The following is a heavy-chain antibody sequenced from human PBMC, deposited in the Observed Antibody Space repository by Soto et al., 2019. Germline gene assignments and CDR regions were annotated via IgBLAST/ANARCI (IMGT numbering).Heavy chain of an antibody. CDR2: IKGDETST. J-gene: IGHJ4*02. CDR3: ARGVSGYYGFDY. Sequence: EVQLVESGGGPAQFGGSLRLSCAASGFTFSNYWMHWVSQVPGKGLVCVSRIKGDETSTGYADSVKGRFTIFRDNVKNPLYLQMNVLRSEKNAVYCWARGVSGYYGFDYWGQGTLVTVSS. D-gene: IGHD5-12*01. V-gene: IGHV3-74*01. CDR1: GFTFSNYW.